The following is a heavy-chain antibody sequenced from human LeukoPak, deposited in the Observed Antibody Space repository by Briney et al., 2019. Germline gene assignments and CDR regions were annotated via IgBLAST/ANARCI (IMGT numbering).Heavy chain of an antibody. D-gene: IGHD3-3*01. CDR1: GFTFSSYV. V-gene: IGHV3-53*01. Sequence: GGSLRLSCAASGFTFSSYVMSWVRQAPGKGLEWVSVIYSGGSTYYADSVKGRFTISRDNSKNTLYLQMNSLRAEDTAVYYCASHDFWSGSSYGMDVWGQGTTVTVSS. CDR2: IYSGGST. J-gene: IGHJ6*02. CDR3: ASHDFWSGSSYGMDV.